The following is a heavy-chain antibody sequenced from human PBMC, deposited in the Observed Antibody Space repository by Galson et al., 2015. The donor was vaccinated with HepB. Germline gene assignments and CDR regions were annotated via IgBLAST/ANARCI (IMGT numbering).Heavy chain of an antibody. J-gene: IGHJ3*02. CDR2: ISYDGSNK. V-gene: IGHV3-30*09. Sequence: SLRLSCAASGFTFSSYAMHWVRQAPGKGLEWVAVISYDGSNKYYADSVKGRFAISRDNSKNTLYLQMNSLRAEDTAVYYCATNDKYDAFDIWGQGTMVTVSS. CDR1: GFTFSSYA. CDR3: ATNDKYDAFDI.